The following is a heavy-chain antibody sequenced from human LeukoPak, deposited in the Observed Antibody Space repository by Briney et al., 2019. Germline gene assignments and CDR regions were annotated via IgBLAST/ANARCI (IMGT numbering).Heavy chain of an antibody. CDR1: GFTFSSHG. V-gene: IGHV3-23*01. Sequence: GGSLRLSCAASGFTFSSHGMNWVRQAPGKGLEWVSGISGSGGNTYYADSVKGRFTISRDNSKNTLYLQMNSLRAEDTAVYYCARDDNYIRFLSWGQGTLVTVSS. D-gene: IGHD3-16*01. CDR3: ARDDNYIRFLS. J-gene: IGHJ5*02. CDR2: ISGSGGNT.